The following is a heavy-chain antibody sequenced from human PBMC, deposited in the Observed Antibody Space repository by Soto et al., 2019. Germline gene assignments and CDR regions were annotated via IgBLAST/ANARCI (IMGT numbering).Heavy chain of an antibody. CDR3: AKEYGSTCIDH. J-gene: IGHJ4*02. D-gene: IGHD6-13*01. CDR1: GFTFSTYG. CDR2: MSYDGTKE. Sequence: QVQLVESGGGVVQPGRSLRLSCAASGFTFSTYGMHWVRQAPGKGLEWVAAMSYDGTKEYYVDSVKGRFTISRDNSRNTLFLQLNSLRDEDTAVYYCAKEYGSTCIDHWGQGTLVTVSS. V-gene: IGHV3-30*18.